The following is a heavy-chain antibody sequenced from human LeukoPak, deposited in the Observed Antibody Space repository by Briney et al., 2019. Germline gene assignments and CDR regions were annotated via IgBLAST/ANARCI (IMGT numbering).Heavy chain of an antibody. J-gene: IGHJ3*02. V-gene: IGHV1-69*04. CDR1: GGTFGSYA. D-gene: IGHD3-3*01. Sequence: SVKVSCKASGGTFGSYAISWVRQAPGQGLEWMGRIIPILGIANYAQKFQGRVTITADKSTSTAYMELSSLRSDDTAVYYCARNSITIFGVVIIYFGAFDIWGQGTMVTVSS. CDR2: IIPILGIA. CDR3: ARNSITIFGVVIIYFGAFDI.